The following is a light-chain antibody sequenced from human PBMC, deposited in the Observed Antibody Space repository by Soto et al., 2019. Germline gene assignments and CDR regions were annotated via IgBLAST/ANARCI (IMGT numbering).Light chain of an antibody. CDR3: QQYGYSSWT. V-gene: IGKV3-20*01. CDR2: AAS. Sequence: EGVLTKNQGTLSLSPGERATLSCRASQSVDSKYLAWYQQKPGQAPRILIFAASSRATGIPDRFSGSGSGTDFTLTISRLEPGDFAVYYCQQYGYSSWTFGQGTMVDVK. CDR1: QSVDSKY. J-gene: IGKJ1*01.